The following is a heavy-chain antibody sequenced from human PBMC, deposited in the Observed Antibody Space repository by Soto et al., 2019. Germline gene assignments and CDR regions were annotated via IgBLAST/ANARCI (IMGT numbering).Heavy chain of an antibody. CDR2: ISGSGGGT. Sequence: EVQLLESGGGLVQPGGSLRLSCAASGFTFSSYVMNWVRQAPGKGLEWVAAISGSGGGTYYGDSVEGRFIVSRDNPKNTLYLQMNSLRAEDTAVYYCARGPRAPPPHDYGMDVWAKGPRSPSP. J-gene: IGHJ6*02. CDR3: ARGPRAPPPHDYGMDV. CDR1: GFTFSSYV. V-gene: IGHV3-23*01.